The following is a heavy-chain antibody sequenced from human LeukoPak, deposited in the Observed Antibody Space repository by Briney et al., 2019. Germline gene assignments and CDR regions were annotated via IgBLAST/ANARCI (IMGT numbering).Heavy chain of an antibody. CDR3: ARDRYRYSYGPFDY. J-gene: IGHJ4*02. D-gene: IGHD5-18*01. CDR1: GYTFTSYG. V-gene: IGHV1-18*01. Sequence: ASVKVSCKASGYTFTSYGISWVRQAPGQGLEWMGWISAYSGNTNYAQKLQGRVTMTTDTSTSTAYMELRSLRSEDTAVYYCARDRYRYSYGPFDYWGQGTLVTVSS. CDR2: ISAYSGNT.